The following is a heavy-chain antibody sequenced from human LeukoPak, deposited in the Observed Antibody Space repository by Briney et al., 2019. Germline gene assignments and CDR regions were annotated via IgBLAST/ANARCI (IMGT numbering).Heavy chain of an antibody. Sequence: QPGGSLRLSCAASGFTVSSNYMSWVRQAPGKGLEWVSVIYSGGSTYYADSVKGRFTISRDNSKNTLYLQMNSLRAEDTAVYYSAFSHYVWGSSAAFDIWGQGTMVTVSS. CDR3: AFSHYVWGSSAAFDI. CDR2: IYSGGST. D-gene: IGHD3-16*01. CDR1: GFTVSSNY. J-gene: IGHJ3*02. V-gene: IGHV3-53*05.